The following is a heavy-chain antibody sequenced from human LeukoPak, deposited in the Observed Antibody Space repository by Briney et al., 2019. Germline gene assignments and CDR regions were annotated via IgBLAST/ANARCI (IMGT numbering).Heavy chain of an antibody. CDR3: ARGTGSSSWSSFEY. CDR1: GFTFSSYA. J-gene: IGHJ4*02. Sequence: QPGGSLSLSCAASGFTFSSYAMHWVRQAPGKGLEWVAVISYDGSNKYYADSVKGRFTISRDNSKNTLYLQMNSLRAEDTAVYYCARGTGSSSWSSFEYWGQGTLVTVSS. CDR2: ISYDGSNK. V-gene: IGHV3-30-3*01. D-gene: IGHD6-13*01.